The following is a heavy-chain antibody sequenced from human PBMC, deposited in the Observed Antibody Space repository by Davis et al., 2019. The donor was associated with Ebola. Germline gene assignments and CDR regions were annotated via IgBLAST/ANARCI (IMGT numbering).Heavy chain of an antibody. CDR2: IIPILGIA. CDR3: ARSYYGSGYTEYFDS. V-gene: IGHV1-69*04. Sequence: AASVKVSCKASGGTFSSYAISWVRQAPGQGLEWMGRIIPILGIANYAQKFQGRVTITADKSTSTAYMELSSLRAEDTAIYYCARSYYGSGYTEYFDSWGQGTLVTVSS. CDR1: GGTFSSYA. J-gene: IGHJ4*02. D-gene: IGHD3-10*01.